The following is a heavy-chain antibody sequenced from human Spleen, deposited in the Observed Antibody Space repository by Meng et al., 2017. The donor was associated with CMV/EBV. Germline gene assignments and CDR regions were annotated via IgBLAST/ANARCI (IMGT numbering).Heavy chain of an antibody. D-gene: IGHD2-2*01. Sequence: GGSLRLSCAASGFTFSAYAMSWVRHVPGKGLEWVSGISVSDDDTYYADSVKGRFTISADTSTNRFSLKLNSVTAADTAVYYCARDSCSSPTCYLDYYFGLDVWGRGTTVTVSS. CDR3: ARDSCSSPTCYLDYYFGLDV. CDR1: GFTFSAYA. V-gene: IGHV3-23*01. J-gene: IGHJ6*02. CDR2: ISVSDDDT.